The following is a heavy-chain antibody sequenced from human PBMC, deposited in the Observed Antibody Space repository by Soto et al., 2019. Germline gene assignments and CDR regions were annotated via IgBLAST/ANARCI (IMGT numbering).Heavy chain of an antibody. CDR1: GFTFGDYA. V-gene: IGHV3-49*05. CDR3: TRDYSIFGVVIDGDY. Sequence: EVQLVESGGGLVKPGRSLRLSCTASGFTFGDYAMSWFRQAPGKGLEWVGFIRSKAYGGTTEYAASVKGRFTISRDDSKSIAYLQMNSLKTEDTAVYYCTRDYSIFGVVIDGDYWGQGTLVTVSS. CDR2: IRSKAYGGTT. D-gene: IGHD3-3*01. J-gene: IGHJ4*02.